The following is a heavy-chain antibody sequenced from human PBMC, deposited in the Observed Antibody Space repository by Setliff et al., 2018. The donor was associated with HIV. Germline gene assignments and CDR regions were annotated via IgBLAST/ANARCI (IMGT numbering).Heavy chain of an antibody. CDR1: GPSVSSSDYY. Sequence: SETLSLTCTVSGPSVSSSDYYWGWIRQPPGKGLEWIASIHHSGSTWYNPSLKSRVTISADMSKNQFSLKLLSMTAADTAVYYCARPSFGIGGGSIFDSWGQGTLVTVSS. CDR3: ARPSFGIGGGSIFDS. CDR2: IHHSGST. J-gene: IGHJ4*02. V-gene: IGHV4-39*01. D-gene: IGHD3-3*01.